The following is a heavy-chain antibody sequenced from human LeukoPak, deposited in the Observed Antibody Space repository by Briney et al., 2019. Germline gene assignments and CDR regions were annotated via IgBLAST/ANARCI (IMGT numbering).Heavy chain of an antibody. CDR2: ISGSGGST. V-gene: IGHV3-23*01. J-gene: IGHJ4*02. Sequence: PGGSLRLSCAASGFTFSSYAMSWVRQAPGKGLEWVSAISGSGGSTYYADSVKGRFTISRDNSKNTLYLQMNSLRTEDTAVYYCAKDLIRGKEKLNFDYWGQGTLVTVSS. D-gene: IGHD1-26*01. CDR1: GFTFSSYA. CDR3: AKDLIRGKEKLNFDY.